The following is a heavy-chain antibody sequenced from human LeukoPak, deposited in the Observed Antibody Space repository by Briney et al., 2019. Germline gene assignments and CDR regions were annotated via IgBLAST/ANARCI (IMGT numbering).Heavy chain of an antibody. V-gene: IGHV1-8*01. Sequence: ASVKVSCKASGYTFTSYDINWVRQATGQGLEWMGWMNPNSGNTGYAQKFQGRVTMTRNTSISPAYMELSSLRSEDTAVDYCARGGYDFWSGYYTGINYWGQGTLVTVPS. CDR3: ARGGYDFWSGYYTGINY. J-gene: IGHJ4*02. D-gene: IGHD3-3*01. CDR2: MNPNSGNT. CDR1: GYTFTSYD.